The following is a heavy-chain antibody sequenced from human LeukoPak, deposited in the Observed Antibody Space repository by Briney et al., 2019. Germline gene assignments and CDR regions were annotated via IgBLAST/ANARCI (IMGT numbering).Heavy chain of an antibody. J-gene: IGHJ3*02. CDR1: GDSVSSNSAT. V-gene: IGHV6-1*01. Sequence: SQTLSLTCAISGDSVSSNSATWNWVRQSPSRGLEWLGRTYYRSKWYSDYAVSVKSRITINPDTSKNQFSLQLNSVTPEDTAVYYCARATRIAANDAFDIWGQGTMVTVSS. CDR2: TYYRSKWYS. D-gene: IGHD6-13*01. CDR3: ARATRIAANDAFDI.